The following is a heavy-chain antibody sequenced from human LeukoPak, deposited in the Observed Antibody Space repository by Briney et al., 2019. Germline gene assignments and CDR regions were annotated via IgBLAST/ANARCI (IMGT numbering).Heavy chain of an antibody. V-gene: IGHV4-34*01. CDR1: GGSFSGYY. J-gene: IGHJ4*02. CDR2: INHSGST. D-gene: IGHD6-19*01. Sequence: SETLSLTCAVYGGSFSGYYWSWIRQPPGKGLEWIGEINHSGSTNYNPSLKSRVTISVDTSKNQFSLKLSSVTAADTVVYYCARGTVAGTRSLDYWGQGTLVTVSS. CDR3: ARGTVAGTRSLDY.